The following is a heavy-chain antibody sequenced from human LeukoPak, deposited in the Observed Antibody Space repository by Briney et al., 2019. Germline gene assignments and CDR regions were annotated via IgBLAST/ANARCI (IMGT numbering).Heavy chain of an antibody. CDR3: ARTTVTTAPRFDY. D-gene: IGHD4-17*01. CDR2: INTNTGNP. J-gene: IGHJ4*02. CDR1: GYTFTDYY. V-gene: IGHV7-4-1*02. Sequence: ASVKVSCKASGYTFTDYYMHWVRQAPGQGLEWMGWINTNTGNPTYAQGFTGRFVFSLDTSVSTAYLQISSLKAEDTAVYYCARTTVTTAPRFDYWGQGTLVTVSS.